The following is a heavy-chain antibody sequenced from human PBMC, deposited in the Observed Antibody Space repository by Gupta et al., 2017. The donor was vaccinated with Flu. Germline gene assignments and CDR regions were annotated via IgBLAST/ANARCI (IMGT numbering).Heavy chain of an antibody. CDR1: STSGVA. J-gene: IGHJ5*02. D-gene: IGHD2-15*01. V-gene: IGHV2-5*01. Sequence: STSGVAVGWIRQPTGKALEWLALIQWNDDARYSSSLNNRLTITKDTAKIQVVITRTNMDPVDTATDYVAHRTEYCRGGSCYDWVDPGGQGTLVTVSS. CDR2: IQWNDDA. CDR3: AHRTEYCRGGSCYDWVDP.